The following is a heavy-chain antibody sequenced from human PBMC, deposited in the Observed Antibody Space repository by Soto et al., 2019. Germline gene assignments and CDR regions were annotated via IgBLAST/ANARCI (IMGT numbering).Heavy chain of an antibody. Sequence: QITLKESGPTLVKPTQTLTLTCTFSGFSLSTSGVGVGWIRQPPGKALEWLALIYWDDDKRYSPSLKTRLSLTNDSSKKQVVVKMTNMDPVDTATYYCARQVRYCSGNGCPNLFAPWGQGTLVTVAS. J-gene: IGHJ5*02. CDR2: IYWDDDK. CDR1: GFSLSTSGVG. V-gene: IGHV2-5*02. D-gene: IGHD2-15*01. CDR3: ARQVRYCSGNGCPNLFAP.